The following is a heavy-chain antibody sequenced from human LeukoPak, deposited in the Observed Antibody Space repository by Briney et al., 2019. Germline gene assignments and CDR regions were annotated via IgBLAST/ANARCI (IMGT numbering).Heavy chain of an antibody. CDR2: ISDSGADT. J-gene: IGHJ5*02. CDR3: ARESYYYDSSDYYSWFDP. CDR1: GFTFSTYA. D-gene: IGHD3-22*01. Sequence: PGGSLGLSCAASGFTFSTYAMSWARQAPGKGLEWVSSISDSGADTYYADSVKGRFTISRDNSKNTLYLQMSSLRVEDTAVYYCARESYYYDSSDYYSWFDPWGQGTLVTVSS. V-gene: IGHV3-23*01.